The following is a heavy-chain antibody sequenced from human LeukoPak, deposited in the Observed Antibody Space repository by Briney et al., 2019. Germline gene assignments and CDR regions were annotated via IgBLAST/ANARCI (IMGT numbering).Heavy chain of an antibody. V-gene: IGHV4-59*11. CDR3: AREIQLWSLAYYMDV. CDR2: IYYSGST. J-gene: IGHJ6*03. Sequence: SETLTLTCTASGGSFSSHYRSWIRQPPGKGLEWIGYIYYSGSTNYNPSLKSRVTISVDTSKNQFSLKLSSVTAADTAVYYCAREIQLWSLAYYMDVWGKGTTVTVSS. D-gene: IGHD5-18*01. CDR1: GGSFSSHY.